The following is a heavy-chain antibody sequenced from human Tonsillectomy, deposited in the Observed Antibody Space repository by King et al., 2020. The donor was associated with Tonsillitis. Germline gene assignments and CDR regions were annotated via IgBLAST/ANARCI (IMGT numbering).Heavy chain of an antibody. Sequence: VQLVESGAEVKKPGASVKVSCKASGYTFTSYDINWVRQATGQGLEWMGWMNPNSGNTGYAQKFQGRVTMTRNTSISTAYMELSSLRSEDTAVYYCARSGMRGYCSGGSCYSAAYYYYYGMDVWGQGTTVTVSS. J-gene: IGHJ6*02. CDR2: MNPNSGNT. CDR1: GYTFTSYD. V-gene: IGHV1-8*01. CDR3: ARSGMRGYCSGGSCYSAAYYYYYGMDV. D-gene: IGHD2-15*01.